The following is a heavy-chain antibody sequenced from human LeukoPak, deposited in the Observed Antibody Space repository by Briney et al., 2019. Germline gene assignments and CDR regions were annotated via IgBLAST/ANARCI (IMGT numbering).Heavy chain of an antibody. D-gene: IGHD5-24*01. V-gene: IGHV3-30*18. Sequence: GGSLRLSCAASGFTFSSYGMHWVRQAPGKGLEWVAVISYDGSNKYYADSVKGRFTISRDNSKNTLYLQMNSLRAVDTAVYYCAKGAVEMATIPPYFDYWGQGTLVTVSS. CDR3: AKGAVEMATIPPYFDY. CDR2: ISYDGSNK. J-gene: IGHJ4*02. CDR1: GFTFSSYG.